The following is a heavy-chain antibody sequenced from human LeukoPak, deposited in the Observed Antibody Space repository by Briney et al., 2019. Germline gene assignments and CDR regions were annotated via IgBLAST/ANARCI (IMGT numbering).Heavy chain of an antibody. CDR2: IRSKAYGGTT. Sequence: QSGRSMRLSCTASGFTFGDYAMSWVRQAPGKGLEWVGFIRSKAYGGTTEYAASVKGRFTISRDDSKSIAYLQMNSLKTEDTAVYYCTRDLTTFDYWGQGTLVTVSS. V-gene: IGHV3-49*04. D-gene: IGHD3-9*01. CDR3: TRDLTTFDY. CDR1: GFTFGDYA. J-gene: IGHJ4*02.